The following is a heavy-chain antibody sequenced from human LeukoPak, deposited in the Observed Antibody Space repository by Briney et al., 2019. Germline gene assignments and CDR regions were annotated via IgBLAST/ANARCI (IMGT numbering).Heavy chain of an antibody. D-gene: IGHD1-20*01. CDR3: AREDITGNDAFDI. Sequence: GESLKISCQGSGYSFTSYWIGWVRQMPGKGLEWRGIIYPGDSDTRYSPSFQGQVTISADKSISTAYLQWSSLKASDTAMYYCAREDITGNDAFDIWGQGTMVTVSS. CDR2: IYPGDSDT. CDR1: GYSFTSYW. J-gene: IGHJ3*02. V-gene: IGHV5-51*01.